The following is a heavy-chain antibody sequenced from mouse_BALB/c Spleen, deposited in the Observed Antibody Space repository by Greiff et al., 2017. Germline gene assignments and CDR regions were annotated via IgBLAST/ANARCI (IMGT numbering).Heavy chain of an antibody. J-gene: IGHJ4*01. D-gene: IGHD1-2*01. CDR1: GFTFSDYY. V-gene: IGHV5-4*02. Sequence: DVKLVESGGGLVKPGGSLKLSCAASGFTFSDYYMYWVRQTPEKRLEWVATISDGGSYTYYPDSVKGRFTISRDNAKNNLYLQMSSLKSEDTAMYYCARGTTATDAMDYWGQGTSVTVSS. CDR3: ARGTTATDAMDY. CDR2: ISDGGSYT.